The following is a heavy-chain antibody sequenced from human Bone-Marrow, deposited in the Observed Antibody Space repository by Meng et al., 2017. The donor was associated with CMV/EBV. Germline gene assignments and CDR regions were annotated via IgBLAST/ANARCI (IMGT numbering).Heavy chain of an antibody. CDR3: ARDKVVGATSYDAFDI. Sequence: GGSLRLSCAASGFTFSDYYMSWIRQAPGKGLEWVSYISSSGSTIYYADSVKGRFTISRDNAKNSLYLQMNSLRAEDTAVYYCARDKVVGATSYDAFDIWGQGTMVTVSS. D-gene: IGHD1-26*01. V-gene: IGHV3-11*04. CDR2: ISSSGSTI. CDR1: GFTFSDYY. J-gene: IGHJ3*02.